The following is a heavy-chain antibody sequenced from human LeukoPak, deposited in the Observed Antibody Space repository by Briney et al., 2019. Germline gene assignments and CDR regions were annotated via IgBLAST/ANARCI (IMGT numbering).Heavy chain of an antibody. CDR3: ARISEDKYYDFWSGYYGPRNDAFDI. CDR2: INHSGST. CDR1: GGSFSGYY. J-gene: IGHJ3*02. D-gene: IGHD3-3*01. V-gene: IGHV4-34*01. Sequence: PSETLSLTCAVYGGSFSGYYWSWIRQPPGKGLEWIGEINHSGSTNYNPSLKSRVTISVDTSKNQFSLKLSSVTAADTAVYYCARISEDKYYDFWSGYYGPRNDAFDIWGQGTMVTVSS.